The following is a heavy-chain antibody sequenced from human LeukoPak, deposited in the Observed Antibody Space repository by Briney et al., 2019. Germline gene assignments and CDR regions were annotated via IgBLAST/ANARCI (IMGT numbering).Heavy chain of an antibody. V-gene: IGHV1-2*02. D-gene: IGHD6-19*01. J-gene: IGHJ4*02. Sequence: AXGXGXEWMGWINPKSGGTNYAQKFQGRVTMTRDTSISTTYMELSRLRSDDTAVYYCAGEADYYGYWGQGTLVTVSS. CDR3: AGEADYYGY. CDR2: INPKSGGT.